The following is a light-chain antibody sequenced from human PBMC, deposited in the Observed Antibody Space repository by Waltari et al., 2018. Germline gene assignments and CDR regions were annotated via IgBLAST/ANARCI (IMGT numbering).Light chain of an antibody. CDR1: SSDIGRYNL. Sequence: QSALTQPPSASGSPGQSVAISCPGTSSDIGRYNLVSWYQQDPGKSPKPIVYDVTKRPSGVPDRSSGSKSGTTASLIVSGLQAGDEADYYCSSYAGSGTVVFGGGTKLTVL. V-gene: IGLV2-8*01. CDR3: SSYAGSGTVV. CDR2: DVT. J-gene: IGLJ2*01.